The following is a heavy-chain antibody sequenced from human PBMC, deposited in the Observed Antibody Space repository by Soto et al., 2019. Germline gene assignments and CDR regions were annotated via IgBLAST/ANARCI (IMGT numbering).Heavy chain of an antibody. Sequence: ASVKVSCKASGYTFTSYDINWVRQATGQGLEWMGWMNPNSGNTGYAQKFQGRVTMTRNTSISTAYMELSSLRSEDTAVYYCARVGFVSWETNYYYYYMDVWGKGTTVTVSS. V-gene: IGHV1-8*01. CDR3: ARVGFVSWETNYYYYYMDV. CDR1: GYTFTSYD. J-gene: IGHJ6*03. D-gene: IGHD6-13*01. CDR2: MNPNSGNT.